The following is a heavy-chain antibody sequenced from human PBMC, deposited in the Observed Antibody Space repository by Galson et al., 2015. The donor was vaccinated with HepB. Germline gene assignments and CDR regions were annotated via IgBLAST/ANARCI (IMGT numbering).Heavy chain of an antibody. Sequence: CAASGFTFSSYAMSWARQAPGKGLEWVSAISGSGGSTYYADSVKGRFTISRDNSKNTLYLQMNSLRAEDTAVYYCAKHTGGSSGYYYYGMDVWGQGTTVTVSS. D-gene: IGHD3-22*01. J-gene: IGHJ6*02. CDR2: ISGSGGST. CDR3: AKHTGGSSGYYYYGMDV. V-gene: IGHV3-23*01. CDR1: GFTFSSYA.